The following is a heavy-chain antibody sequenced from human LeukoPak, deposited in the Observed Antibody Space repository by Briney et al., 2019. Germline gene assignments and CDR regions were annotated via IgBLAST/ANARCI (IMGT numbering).Heavy chain of an antibody. V-gene: IGHV1-69*13. J-gene: IGHJ4*02. CDR1: GGTFSSYA. CDR3: ARDRAGGLGNHHDY. Sequence: RASVKVSCKASGGTFSSYAISWVRQAPGQGLEWMGGIIPIFGTANYAQKFQGRVTITADESTSTAYMELSRLTSDDTAVYYCARDRAGGLGNHHDYWGQGTLVTVSS. D-gene: IGHD1-14*01. CDR2: IIPIFGTA.